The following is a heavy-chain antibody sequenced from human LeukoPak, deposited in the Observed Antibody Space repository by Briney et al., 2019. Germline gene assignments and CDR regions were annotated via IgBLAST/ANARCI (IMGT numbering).Heavy chain of an antibody. V-gene: IGHV4-4*07. Sequence: SETLSLTCTVSGRSIRSVYWNWIRQSAGKGLEWIGRIYATDLTNYNPSLKSRVTLSVDMSKNELSLTLKSVTAADTAVYYCARGFGSGTSQIALWGQGALVTVSS. CDR2: IYATDLT. D-gene: IGHD3-10*01. J-gene: IGHJ4*02. CDR1: GRSIRSVY. CDR3: ARGFGSGTSQIAL.